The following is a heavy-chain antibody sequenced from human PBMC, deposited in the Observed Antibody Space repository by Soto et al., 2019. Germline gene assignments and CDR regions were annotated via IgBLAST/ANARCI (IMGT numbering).Heavy chain of an antibody. D-gene: IGHD2-2*01. CDR1: AFTFNNFP. CDR2: ITSSSSYK. CDR3: AREKCSSTSCNHGMDV. Sequence: EVQLVESGGGPVKPGGSLRLSCVASAFTFNNFPMHWVRQAPGEGLQWLASITSSSSYKYYADSVKGRFTISRDNAKISLFLELTGLRAEDTAVYYCAREKCSSTSCNHGMDVWGLGTTVTVSS. V-gene: IGHV3-21*02. J-gene: IGHJ6*02.